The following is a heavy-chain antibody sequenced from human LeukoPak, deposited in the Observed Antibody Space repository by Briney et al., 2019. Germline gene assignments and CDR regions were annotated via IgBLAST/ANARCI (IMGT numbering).Heavy chain of an antibody. CDR1: GFIVSSHY. D-gene: IGHD6-6*01. Sequence: PGGSLRLSCAASGFIVSSHYMSWVRQAPVKGLEWVAVIYSDGSTYYADSVKGRFTISRDSSKNTLDLRMNSLRAEDTAVYYCARVLRMYSSSCGVYYYGMDVWGQGTTVTVSS. V-gene: IGHV3-66*01. CDR3: ARVLRMYSSSCGVYYYGMDV. J-gene: IGHJ6*02. CDR2: IYSDGST.